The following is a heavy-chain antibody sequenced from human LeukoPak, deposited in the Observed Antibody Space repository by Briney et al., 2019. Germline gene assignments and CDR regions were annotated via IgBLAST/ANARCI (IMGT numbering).Heavy chain of an antibody. J-gene: IGHJ6*03. CDR3: ARQETTEDPDYYYYYMDV. CDR1: GFTFSGYA. D-gene: IGHD4-11*01. Sequence: GGSLRLSCAASGFTFSGYAMSWVRQAPGKGLEWVSAISGSGGTTYYADSVKGRFTLSRDNSKNTLYLQMNSLRAEDTAVYYCARQETTEDPDYYYYYMDVCGKGATVTVSS. CDR2: ISGSGGTT. V-gene: IGHV3-23*01.